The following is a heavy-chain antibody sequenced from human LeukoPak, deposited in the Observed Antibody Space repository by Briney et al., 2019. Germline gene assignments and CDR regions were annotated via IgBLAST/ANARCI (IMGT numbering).Heavy chain of an antibody. V-gene: IGHV3-74*01. CDR1: EFTFSSYW. D-gene: IGHD3-10*01. Sequence: GGSLRLSCAASEFTFSSYWMHWVRQAPGKGLVWVSRINSDGSITTYADSVKGRFTISRDNARNTLYLQMNSLRAEDTAIYYCTRGGVDYWGQGTLVTVSS. CDR2: INSDGSIT. J-gene: IGHJ4*02. CDR3: TRGGVDY.